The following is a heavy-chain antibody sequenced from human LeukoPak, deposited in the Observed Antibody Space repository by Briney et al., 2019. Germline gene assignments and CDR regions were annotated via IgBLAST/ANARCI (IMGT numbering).Heavy chain of an antibody. Sequence: SETLSLTCTVSDGSISNYYWSWVRQPPGKGLEWIAYIDNSGSTNYDPSLRSRVTISIDTSRNQLSLKLSSVTAADTAVYYCARTDYYDSSVIYYYALDIWGQGTMVTVSS. V-gene: IGHV4-59*01. CDR1: DGSISNYY. CDR2: IDNSGST. D-gene: IGHD3-22*01. J-gene: IGHJ3*02. CDR3: ARTDYYDSSVIYYYALDI.